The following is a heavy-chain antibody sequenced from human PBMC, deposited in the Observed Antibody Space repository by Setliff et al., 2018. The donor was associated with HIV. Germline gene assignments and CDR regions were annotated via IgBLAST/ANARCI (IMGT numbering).Heavy chain of an antibody. D-gene: IGHD5-12*01. CDR1: GFTFTISW. CDR2: INPDGSHR. CDR3: ARISVASRYNSDMDV. J-gene: IGHJ6*03. V-gene: IGHV3-7*01. Sequence: GGSLRLSCAASGFTFTISWMNWVRQAPGKGLEWVANINPDGSHRDYVDSVKGRFTISRDTSKNTLFLQINSLRPEDTAVYYCARISVASRYNSDMDVWGKGTTVTVSS.